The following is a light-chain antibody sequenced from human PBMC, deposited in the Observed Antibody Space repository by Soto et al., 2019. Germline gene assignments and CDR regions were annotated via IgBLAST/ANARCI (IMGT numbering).Light chain of an antibody. Sequence: QSVLTQPASVSGSPGQSITISCNGTSSDIGRYNLVSWYQHHPGNAPKLMTYEGNKRPSGVSHRFSGSKSGNTASLTISGLQVEDEADYDCCSYAGTTLFGGGTKLTVL. CDR3: CSYAGTTL. CDR2: EGN. J-gene: IGLJ2*01. CDR1: SSDIGRYNL. V-gene: IGLV2-23*01.